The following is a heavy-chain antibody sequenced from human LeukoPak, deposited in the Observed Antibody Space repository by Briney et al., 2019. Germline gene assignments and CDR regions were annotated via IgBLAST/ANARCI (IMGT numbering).Heavy chain of an antibody. V-gene: IGHV4-39*01. Sequence: KPSETLSLTCTVSGGSISSSSYYWGWIRQPPGKGLEWLGSIYYSGRTYYNPSLKSRVTISVDTSKNQFSLKLSSVTAADTAVYYCARQTWIQLWLNWGQGTLATVSS. CDR3: ARQTWIQLWLN. CDR2: IYYSGRT. CDR1: GGSISSSSYY. J-gene: IGHJ4*02. D-gene: IGHD5-18*01.